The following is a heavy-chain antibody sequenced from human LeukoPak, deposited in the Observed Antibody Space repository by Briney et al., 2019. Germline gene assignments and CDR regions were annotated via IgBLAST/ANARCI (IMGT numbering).Heavy chain of an antibody. V-gene: IGHV1-2*02. CDR2: INPNGGGT. CDR3: ARVRVPYYYDSSGDLGFDP. J-gene: IGHJ5*02. Sequence: ASVKVSCKASGYTFTDYYIHWVRQAPGQGLEWMGWINPNGGGTKYAQKFQGGVTMTRDTSINTAYMELSRLRSDDTAVYYCARVRVPYYYDSSGDLGFDPWGQGTLVTVSS. D-gene: IGHD3-22*01. CDR1: GYTFTDYY.